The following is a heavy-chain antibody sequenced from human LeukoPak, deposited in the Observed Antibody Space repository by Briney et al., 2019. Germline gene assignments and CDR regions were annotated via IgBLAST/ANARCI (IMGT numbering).Heavy chain of an antibody. Sequence: GGSLRLSCAASGLTFSDYYMTWIRQAPGKGLEWVSSISGSGTTTYSADSVRGRFTVSRDNAKNSVFLYMNSLRAEDTAVYYCAIQITMIVVVPYFDYWGQGTLITVSS. J-gene: IGHJ4*02. CDR1: GLTFSDYY. D-gene: IGHD3-22*01. CDR3: AIQITMIVVVPYFDY. V-gene: IGHV3-11*04. CDR2: ISGSGTTT.